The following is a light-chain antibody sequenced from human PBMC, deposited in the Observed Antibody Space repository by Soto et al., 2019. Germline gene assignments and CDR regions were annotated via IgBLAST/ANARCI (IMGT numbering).Light chain of an antibody. J-gene: IGKJ1*01. CDR3: LQYDDWHRT. CDR1: QSVSNN. CDR2: GAS. Sequence: EIVMTQSPAILPVSPGDRATLSCRAGQSVSNNLAWYQQKPGQTPRLVIYGASNRATGVPARFSGSGSGTDFTLTISSLQSEDFAVYYCLQYDDWHRTFGQGTKVEIK. V-gene: IGKV3-15*01.